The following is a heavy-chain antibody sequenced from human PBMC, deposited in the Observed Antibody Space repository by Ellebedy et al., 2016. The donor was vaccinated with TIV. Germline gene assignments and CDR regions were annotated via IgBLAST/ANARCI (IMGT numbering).Heavy chain of an antibody. CDR3: ARSEFLDVVVTAILNWFDP. CDR1: GYTFTSYA. Sequence: ASVKVSCXASGYTFTSYAMHWVRQSPGQRLEWMGWINAGNGNTNYAQKLQGRVTMTTDTSTSTAYMELRSLRSEDTAVYYCARSEFLDVVVTAILNWFDPWGQGTLVTVSS. CDR2: INAGNGNT. D-gene: IGHD2-21*02. V-gene: IGHV1-3*01. J-gene: IGHJ5*02.